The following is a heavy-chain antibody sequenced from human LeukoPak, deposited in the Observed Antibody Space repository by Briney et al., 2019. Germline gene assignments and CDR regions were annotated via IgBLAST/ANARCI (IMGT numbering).Heavy chain of an antibody. V-gene: IGHV4-4*07. CDR2: ISTSGNT. Sequence: SETLSLTCAVYGGPFSGYYWSWVRQPAGKGLEWIGRISTSGNTVYSPSLKSRVTISMDTSKNQFSLELTSVTAADTAVYFCARETLRDGSFDFWGQGTLATVS. CDR3: ARETLRDGSFDF. D-gene: IGHD5-24*01. CDR1: GGPFSGYY. J-gene: IGHJ4*02.